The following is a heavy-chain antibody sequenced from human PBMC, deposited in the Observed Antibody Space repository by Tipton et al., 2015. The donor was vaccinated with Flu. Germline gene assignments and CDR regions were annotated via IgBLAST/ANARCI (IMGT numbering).Heavy chain of an antibody. CDR3: AGDREYYDSSGTYYYYGMDV. CDR1: GGSISSYY. CDR2: IYYSGST. V-gene: IGHV4-59*01. Sequence: TLSLTCTVSGGSISSYYWSWIRQPPGKGLEWIGYIYYSGSTNYNPSLKSRVTISVDTSKNQFSLKLSSVTAADTAVYYCAGDREYYDSSGTYYYYGMDVWGQGTTVTVSS. J-gene: IGHJ6*02. D-gene: IGHD3-22*01.